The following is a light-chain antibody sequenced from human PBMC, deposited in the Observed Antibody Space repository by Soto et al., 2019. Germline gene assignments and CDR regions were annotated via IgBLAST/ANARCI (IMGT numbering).Light chain of an antibody. CDR3: QSYDSSLSGHVV. CDR1: SSNIGAGYD. J-gene: IGLJ2*01. CDR2: GNS. Sequence: QSVLTQPPSVSGAXXXXXXISCTGSSSNIGAGYDVHWYQQLPGTAPKLLIYGNSNRPSGVPDRFSGSKSGTSASLAITGLQAEDEADYYCQSYDSSLSGHVVFGGGTKLTVL. V-gene: IGLV1-40*01.